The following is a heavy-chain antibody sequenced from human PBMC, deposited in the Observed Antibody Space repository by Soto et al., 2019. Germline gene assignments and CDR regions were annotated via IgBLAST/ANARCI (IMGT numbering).Heavy chain of an antibody. CDR2: IIPNFGIA. D-gene: IGHD5-12*01. Sequence: ASVKGSCKASGGTFSRYSITWVRQATGQGLEWIGRIIPNFGIASYAQKFQGRVTITADESTSTAYMELSSLRSDDTAVYYCEREASGYDPIDYRGQGTLVPVSS. CDR3: EREASGYDPIDY. J-gene: IGHJ4*02. CDR1: GGTFSRYS. V-gene: IGHV1-69*13.